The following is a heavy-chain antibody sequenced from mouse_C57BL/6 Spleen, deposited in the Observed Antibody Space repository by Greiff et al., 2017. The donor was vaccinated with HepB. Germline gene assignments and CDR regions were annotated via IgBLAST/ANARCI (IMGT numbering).Heavy chain of an antibody. CDR3: ARYYYGSSYRAMDY. D-gene: IGHD1-1*01. Sequence: VQLQQSGPELVKPGASVKISCKASGYAFSSSWMNWVKQRPGKGLEWIGRIYPGDGDTNYNGKFKGKATLTADKSSSTAYMQLSSLTSEDSAVYFCARYYYGSSYRAMDYWGQGTSVTVSS. CDR1: GYAFSSSW. V-gene: IGHV1-82*01. J-gene: IGHJ4*01. CDR2: IYPGDGDT.